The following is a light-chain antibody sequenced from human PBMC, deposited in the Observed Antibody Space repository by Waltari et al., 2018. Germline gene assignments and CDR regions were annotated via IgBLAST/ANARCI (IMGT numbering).Light chain of an antibody. V-gene: IGKV3-20*01. J-gene: IGKJ3*01. CDR2: RTS. CDR3: QQYGSTPFT. Sequence: EIVLTQSPGTLSLSPGERATLSCRASQSVSSSSVAWYQQKPGQAPRLLMYRTSNRATGIPDRFSGSGSGTDFILTISRLEPEDFAVYYCQQYGSTPFTFGPGTKVEIK. CDR1: QSVSSSS.